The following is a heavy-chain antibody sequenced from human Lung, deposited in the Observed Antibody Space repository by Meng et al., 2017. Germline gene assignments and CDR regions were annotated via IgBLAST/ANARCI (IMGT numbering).Heavy chain of an antibody. CDR3: AWGRVVVAATPSDY. V-gene: IGHV3-21*01. D-gene: IGHD2-15*01. CDR2: ISSSST. CDR1: GFTFSSYS. Sequence: EVQPVESGGGLVKPGGSLRLSCAASGFTFSSYSMNWFRQAPGKGLEWVSSISSSSTYADSVKGRFTISRDNAKNSLYLQMNSLRAEDTAVYYCAWGRVVVAATPSDYWGQGTLVTVSS. J-gene: IGHJ4*02.